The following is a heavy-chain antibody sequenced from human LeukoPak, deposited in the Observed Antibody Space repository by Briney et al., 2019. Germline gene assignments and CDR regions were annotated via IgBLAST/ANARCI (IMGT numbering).Heavy chain of an antibody. CDR3: ARSGSSWYVFDY. CDR2: IKSGGSN. Sequence: GSLRLSCAASGFTFSSYWMHWVRQAPGKGLVWVSRIKSGGSNYYADSVKGRFTIFRDNAKNTLYLQMNSLRAEDTAVYYCARSGSSWYVFDYWGQGTLVTVSS. D-gene: IGHD6-13*01. V-gene: IGHV3-74*01. CDR1: GFTFSSYW. J-gene: IGHJ4*02.